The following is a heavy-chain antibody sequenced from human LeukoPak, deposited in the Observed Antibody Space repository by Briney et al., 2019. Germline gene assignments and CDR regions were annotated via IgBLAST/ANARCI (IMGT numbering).Heavy chain of an antibody. Sequence: PGGSLRLSCVASGFSFSDSWMSWVRQAPGKGLEWVADIKKDGSVKDYVDSVKGRFTISRDNAKNSLYLQMDSLRAEDTAVYYCATYTNWVAGDVWAKGPRSPSL. CDR1: GFSFSDSW. CDR3: ATYTNWVAGDV. V-gene: IGHV3-7*01. D-gene: IGHD7-27*01. CDR2: IKKDGSVK. J-gene: IGHJ6*02.